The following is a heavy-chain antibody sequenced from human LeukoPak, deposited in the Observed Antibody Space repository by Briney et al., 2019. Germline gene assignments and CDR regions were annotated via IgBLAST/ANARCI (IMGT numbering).Heavy chain of an antibody. V-gene: IGHV3-73*01. CDR3: TRQGIAAAAFDY. CDR2: IRSKANSYAT. CDR1: GFTFSGSA. J-gene: IGHJ4*02. Sequence: GGSLRLSCAASGFTFSGSAMHWVPQASGKGLEWVGRIRSKANSYATAYAASVKGRFTISRDDSKNTAYLQMNSLKTEDTAVYYCTRQGIAAAAFDYWGQGTLVTVSS. D-gene: IGHD6-13*01.